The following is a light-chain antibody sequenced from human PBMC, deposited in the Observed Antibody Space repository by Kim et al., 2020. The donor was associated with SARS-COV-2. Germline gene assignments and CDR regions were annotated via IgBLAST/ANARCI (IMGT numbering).Light chain of an antibody. V-gene: IGLV2-8*01. J-gene: IGLJ3*02. CDR2: EVT. CDR3: DSYAGNNLWV. CDR1: SSDVGSYNS. Sequence: GQAVTIACTGTSSDVGSYNSVSWDQKHPGKAPKRVIYEVTKRRAGVPDRVSASESGNTASLTVSGLQSDDEADYYCDSYAGNNLWVFGGGTQLSVL.